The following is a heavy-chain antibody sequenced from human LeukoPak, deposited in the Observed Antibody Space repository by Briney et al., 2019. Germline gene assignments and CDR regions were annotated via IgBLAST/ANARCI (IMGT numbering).Heavy chain of an antibody. D-gene: IGHD5-24*01. Sequence: NPSQTLSLTCTVSGGSISSGSYYWSWIRQPAGKGLEWIGRIYTSGSTNYNPSLKSRVTISLDTSKNQFSLKLSSVTAADTAMYYCAREGGRDGYNHKNRDDYWGQGTLVTVSS. CDR2: IYTSGST. CDR1: GGSISSGSYY. CDR3: AREGGRDGYNHKNRDDY. J-gene: IGHJ4*02. V-gene: IGHV4-61*02.